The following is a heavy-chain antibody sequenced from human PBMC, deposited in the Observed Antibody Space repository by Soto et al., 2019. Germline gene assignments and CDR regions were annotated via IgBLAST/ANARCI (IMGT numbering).Heavy chain of an antibody. Sequence: SETLSLTCTVSGGSISSGDYYWSWIRQPPGKGLEWIGYIYYSGSTYYNPSLKSRVTISVDTSKNQFSLKLGSVTAADTAVYYCARVRSSWRVRTEHYFDYWGQGALVTVSS. CDR3: ARVRSSWRVRTEHYFDY. V-gene: IGHV4-30-4*01. J-gene: IGHJ4*02. CDR2: IYYSGST. D-gene: IGHD6-13*01. CDR1: GGSISSGDYY.